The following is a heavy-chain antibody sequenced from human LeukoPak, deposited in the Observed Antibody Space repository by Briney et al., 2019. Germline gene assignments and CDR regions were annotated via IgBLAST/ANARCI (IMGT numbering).Heavy chain of an antibody. CDR1: GGSISSSSYY. J-gene: IGHJ3*02. Sequence: SETLSLTCTVSGGSISSSSYYWGWIRQPPGKGLEWIGSIYYSGSTYYNPSLKSRVTISVDTSKNQFSLKLSSVTAADTAVYYCARRDSSGWYPGHDAFDIWGQGTMVTVSS. CDR2: IYYSGST. V-gene: IGHV4-39*01. CDR3: ARRDSSGWYPGHDAFDI. D-gene: IGHD6-19*01.